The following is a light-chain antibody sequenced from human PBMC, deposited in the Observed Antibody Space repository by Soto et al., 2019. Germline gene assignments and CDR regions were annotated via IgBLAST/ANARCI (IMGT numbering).Light chain of an antibody. CDR2: AAS. CDR3: QQSYSILT. V-gene: IGKV1-39*01. Sequence: DIQMTQSPTSLYASVGDRVTITCRASQSISTNLNWYQQKPGEAPKLLIYAASRLHSGVPSRFSGGGSGTDFTLTIGSLQPEDFATYYCQQSYSILTFGGGTKLEIK. J-gene: IGKJ4*01. CDR1: QSISTN.